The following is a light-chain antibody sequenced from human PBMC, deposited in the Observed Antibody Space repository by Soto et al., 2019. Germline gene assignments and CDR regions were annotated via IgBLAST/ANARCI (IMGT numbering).Light chain of an antibody. CDR2: EVT. CDR1: SSDVGRYDF. V-gene: IGLV2-23*02. CDR3: CSDAGSGVYV. Sequence: QSALTQPASVSGSPGQSITIPCTGTSSDVGRYDFVSWYQQYPGKVPRVKIYEVTKRPSGVSNRFSGSKSGNTAFLTISGLQAEDEADYYCCSDAGSGVYVFGTGTKLTVL. J-gene: IGLJ1*01.